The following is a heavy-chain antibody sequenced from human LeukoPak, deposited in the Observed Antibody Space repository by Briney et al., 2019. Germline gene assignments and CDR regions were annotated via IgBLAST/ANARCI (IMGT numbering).Heavy chain of an antibody. CDR2: IYPGDSDT. J-gene: IGHJ3*02. Sequence: GESLKIPCKGSGYSFTSYWIGWVRQMPGKGLEWMGIIYPGDSDTRYSPSFQGQVTISADKSISTAYLQWSSLKASDTAMCYCARSVWYYYDSSGYPDAFDIWGQGTMVTVSS. CDR1: GYSFTSYW. D-gene: IGHD3-22*01. CDR3: ARSVWYYYDSSGYPDAFDI. V-gene: IGHV5-51*01.